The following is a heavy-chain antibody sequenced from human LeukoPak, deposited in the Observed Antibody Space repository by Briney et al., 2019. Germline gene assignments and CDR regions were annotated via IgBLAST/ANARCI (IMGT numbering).Heavy chain of an antibody. D-gene: IGHD2-15*01. V-gene: IGHV3-9*01. Sequence: GRSLRLSCAASGFTFDDYAMHWVRQAPGKGLEWVSGISWNSGSIGYADSVKGRFTISRDNAKNSLYLQMNSLRAEDTALYYCAKDACSGGSCYSGVDYWGQGTLVTVSS. J-gene: IGHJ4*02. CDR3: AKDACSGGSCYSGVDY. CDR2: ISWNSGSI. CDR1: GFTFDDYA.